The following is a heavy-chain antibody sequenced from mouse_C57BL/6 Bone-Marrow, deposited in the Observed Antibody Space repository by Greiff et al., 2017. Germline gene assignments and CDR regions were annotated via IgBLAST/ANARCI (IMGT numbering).Heavy chain of an antibody. J-gene: IGHJ3*01. CDR2: IDPEDGDT. Sequence: VQLQQSGAELVRPGASVKLSCTASGFNIKDYYMHWVKQRPEQGLEWIGRIDPEDGDTEYAPKFQGKATMTADTSSNPAYLQLSSLTSEDTAVYYCTRYYYGSSSFAYWGQGTLVTVSA. D-gene: IGHD1-1*01. CDR1: GFNIKDYY. V-gene: IGHV14-1*01. CDR3: TRYYYGSSSFAY.